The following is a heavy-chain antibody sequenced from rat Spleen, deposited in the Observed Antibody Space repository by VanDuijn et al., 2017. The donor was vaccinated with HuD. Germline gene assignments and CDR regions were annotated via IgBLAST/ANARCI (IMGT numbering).Heavy chain of an antibody. CDR3: ARGGGDY. CDR2: ITNSGGST. CDR1: GFTFSNYY. V-gene: IGHV5-25*01. Sequence: EVQLAESGGGLVQPGRSLKLSCAASGFTFSNYYMAWVRQAPTKGLEWVESITNSGGSTYYRDSVKGRFTISRENAKSILNLQMDSLRSDDTATYYCARGGGDYWGQGVMVTVSS. J-gene: IGHJ2*01.